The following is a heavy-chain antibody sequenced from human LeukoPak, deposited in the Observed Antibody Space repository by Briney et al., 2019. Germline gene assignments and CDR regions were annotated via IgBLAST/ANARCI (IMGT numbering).Heavy chain of an antibody. V-gene: IGHV3-33*01. CDR1: GFTFSSYG. CDR3: ARDNLRDGYNYYFDY. CDR2: IWYDGSNK. Sequence: PGGSLRLSCAASGFTFSSYGMHWVRQAPGKGLEWVAVIWYDGSNKYYADSVKGRFTISRDNSKNTLYPQMNSLRAEDTAVYYCARDNLRDGYNYYFDYWGQGTLVTVSS. D-gene: IGHD5-24*01. J-gene: IGHJ4*02.